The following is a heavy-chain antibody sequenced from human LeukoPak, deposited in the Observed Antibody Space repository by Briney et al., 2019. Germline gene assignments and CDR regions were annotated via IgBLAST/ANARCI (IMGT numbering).Heavy chain of an antibody. CDR3: ARTTEAHSWRSRYYDYYMDV. CDR2: IYYSGST. Sequence: SETLSLTCSVSGYSISSDYYWGWIRQPPGKGLEWIGYIYYSGSTNYNPSLKSRVTISVDTSKNQFSLKLSSVTAADTALYYCARTTEAHSWRSRYYDYYMDVWGKGTTVTVSS. D-gene: IGHD6-13*01. CDR1: GYSISSDYY. V-gene: IGHV4-61*01. J-gene: IGHJ6*03.